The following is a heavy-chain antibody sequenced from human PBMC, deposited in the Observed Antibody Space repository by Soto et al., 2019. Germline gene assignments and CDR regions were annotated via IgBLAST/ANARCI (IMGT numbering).Heavy chain of an antibody. J-gene: IGHJ6*02. CDR3: GRGLRNYYGVDV. V-gene: IGHV3-74*01. CDR2: IKYDGSTT. Sequence: VQLVESGGGLVQPGGSLRLSCVASGFTFSSHWMHWVRQAPGKGLVWVSRIKYDGSTTSYADSVKGRFTISRDNAKNTVHLQMNSLRAEDTGLYSCGRGLRNYYGVDVWGQGTTVTVSS. D-gene: IGHD5-12*01. CDR1: GFTFSSHW.